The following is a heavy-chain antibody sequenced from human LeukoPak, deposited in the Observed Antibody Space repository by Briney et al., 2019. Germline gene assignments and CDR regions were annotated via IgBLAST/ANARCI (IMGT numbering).Heavy chain of an antibody. CDR1: GFTFSSYG. D-gene: IGHD2-2*01. V-gene: IGHV3-33*01. J-gene: IGHJ6*04. CDR3: ARDRDDIVVVPAAIPGGGMDV. Sequence: PGRSLRLSCAASGFTFSSYGMHWVRQAPGKGLGWVAVIWYDGSNKYYADSVKGRFTISRDNSKNTLYLQINSLRAEDTAVYYCARDRDDIVVVPAAIPGGGMDVWGKGTTVTVSS. CDR2: IWYDGSNK.